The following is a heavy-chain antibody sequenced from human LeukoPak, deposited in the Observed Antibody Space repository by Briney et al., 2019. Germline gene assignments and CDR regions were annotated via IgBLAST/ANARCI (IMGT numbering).Heavy chain of an antibody. CDR3: ARGRYCSSTSCYPHDDGMDV. V-gene: IGHV4-59*12. J-gene: IGHJ6*02. CDR1: GGSISSYY. Sequence: SETLSLTCTVSGGSISSYYWSWIRQPPGKGLEWIGYIYYSGSTNYNPSLKSRVTISVDTSKNQFSLKLSSVTAADTAVYYCARGRYCSSTSCYPHDDGMDVWGQGTTVTVSS. D-gene: IGHD2-2*01. CDR2: IYYSGST.